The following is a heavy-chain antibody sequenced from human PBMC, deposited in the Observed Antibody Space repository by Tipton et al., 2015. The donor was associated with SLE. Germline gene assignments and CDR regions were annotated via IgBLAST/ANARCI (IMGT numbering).Heavy chain of an antibody. Sequence: LRLSCTVSGGSISSGGYYWSWIRQHPGKGLEWIGYIYYSGSTYYNPSLKSRVTISVDTSKNQFSLKLKSVAAADSAVYYCARERYCSGASCYAPDYWGQGTLVTVSS. V-gene: IGHV4-31*02. CDR2: IYYSGST. CDR3: ARERYCSGASCYAPDY. CDR1: GGSISSGGYY. D-gene: IGHD2-2*01. J-gene: IGHJ4*02.